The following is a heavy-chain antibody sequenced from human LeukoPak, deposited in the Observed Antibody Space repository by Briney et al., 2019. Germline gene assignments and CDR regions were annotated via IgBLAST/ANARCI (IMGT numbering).Heavy chain of an antibody. J-gene: IGHJ6*02. V-gene: IGHV3-33*01. CDR2: IWYDGSNK. CDR3: ARERYSSSWYSKDYYYYYGMDV. D-gene: IGHD6-13*01. CDR1: GFTFSSYG. Sequence: PGRSLRLSCAASGFTFSSYGMHWVRQAPGKGLEWVAVIWYDGSNKYYADSVKGRFTISRDNSKNTPYLQMNSLRAEDTAVYYCARERYSSSWYSKDYYYYYGMDVWGQGTTVTVSS.